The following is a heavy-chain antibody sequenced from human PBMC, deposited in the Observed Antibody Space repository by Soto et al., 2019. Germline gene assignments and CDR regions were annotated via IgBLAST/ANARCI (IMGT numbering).Heavy chain of an antibody. V-gene: IGHV3-30*18. CDR2: ISYDGTNK. Sequence: QVQLVESGGGVVQPGTSLRLSCAASGFSFSSYGMHWVRQAPGKGLEWVAVISYDGTNKNYADSVKGRFTISRDNSKNTQYLQMNSLRAEDTAVYYCAKVTDYYDSSGYYVFDYWGQGTLVTVSS. D-gene: IGHD3-22*01. CDR1: GFSFSSYG. J-gene: IGHJ4*02. CDR3: AKVTDYYDSSGYYVFDY.